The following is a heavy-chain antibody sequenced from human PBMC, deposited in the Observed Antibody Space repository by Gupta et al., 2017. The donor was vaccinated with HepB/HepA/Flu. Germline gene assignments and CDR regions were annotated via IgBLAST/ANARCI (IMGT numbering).Heavy chain of an antibody. J-gene: IGHJ6*02. CDR2: ISSSSRYI. V-gene: IGHV3-21*01. CDR3: ARDPHGMDV. CDR1: GFTLSTYT. Sequence: EVQLVESGGGLVKPGGSLRLSCAASGFTLSTYTMNWVRQAPGKGLEWVSSISSSSRYIDYADSVKGRFTMSRDNAKNSLYLQMNSLRAEDTAVYYCARDPHGMDVWGQGTTVTVSS.